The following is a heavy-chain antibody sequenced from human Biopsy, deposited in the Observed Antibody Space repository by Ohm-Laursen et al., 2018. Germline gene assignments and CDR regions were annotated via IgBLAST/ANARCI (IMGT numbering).Heavy chain of an antibody. CDR1: GGAFTNYA. V-gene: IGHV1-69*13. CDR2: IITVSETA. CDR3: VAYPSSGFFENNDDFAMDA. J-gene: IGHJ6*02. Sequence: AASVKASCKASGGAFTNYAINWVRQAPGHGLEWMGGIITVSETAGYAERFQGRVTITADVTTTTAYMDLSGLRSEDTAVYYCVAYPSSGFFENNDDFAMDAWGQGTTVIVSS. D-gene: IGHD6-19*01.